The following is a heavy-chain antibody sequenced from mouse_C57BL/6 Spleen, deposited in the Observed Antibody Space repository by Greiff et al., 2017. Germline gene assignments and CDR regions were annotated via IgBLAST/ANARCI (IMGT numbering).Heavy chain of an antibody. J-gene: IGHJ1*03. V-gene: IGHV1-69*01. CDR3: ASPDYFDV. Sequence: QVQLQQPGAELVMPGASVKLSCKASGYPFTSYWMHWVKQRPGQGLEWIGEIDPSDSYTNYNQKFKGKSTLTVAKSSSTAYMQLSSLTSEDSADYYCASPDYFDVWGTGTTVTVSS. CDR1: GYPFTSYW. CDR2: IDPSDSYT.